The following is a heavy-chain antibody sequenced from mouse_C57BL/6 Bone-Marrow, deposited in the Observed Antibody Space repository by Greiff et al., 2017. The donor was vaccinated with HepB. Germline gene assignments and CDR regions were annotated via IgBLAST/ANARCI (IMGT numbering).Heavy chain of an antibody. Sequence: VQLQQPGAELVKPGASVKLSCKASGYTFTSYWMHWVKQRPGQGLEWIGMIHPNSGSTNYNEKFKSKATLTVDKSSSTAYMQLSSLTSEDSAVYYCAREGGSSYYWYFDVWGTGTTVTVSS. J-gene: IGHJ1*03. CDR2: IHPNSGST. CDR1: GYTFTSYW. V-gene: IGHV1-64*01. D-gene: IGHD1-1*01. CDR3: AREGGSSYYWYFDV.